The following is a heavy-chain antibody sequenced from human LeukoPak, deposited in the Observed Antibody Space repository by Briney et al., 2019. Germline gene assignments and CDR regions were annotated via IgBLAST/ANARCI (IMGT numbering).Heavy chain of an antibody. Sequence: ASVKVSCKASGYTFASYGISWVRQAPGQGLEWMGWISAYNGNTNYAQKLQGRVTMTTDTSTSTAYMELRSLRSDDTAVYYCAREPQLGYSGSFDYWGQGTLVTVSS. V-gene: IGHV1-18*01. CDR2: ISAYNGNT. D-gene: IGHD2-15*01. J-gene: IGHJ4*02. CDR3: AREPQLGYSGSFDY. CDR1: GYTFASYG.